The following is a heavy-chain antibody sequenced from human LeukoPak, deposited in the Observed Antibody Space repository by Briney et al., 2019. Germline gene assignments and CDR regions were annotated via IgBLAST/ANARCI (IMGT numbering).Heavy chain of an antibody. CDR3: ARVTGYMIEDYFDY. D-gene: IGHD3-22*01. V-gene: IGHV4-4*07. CDR2: IYTTGST. CDR1: GGSISSYY. J-gene: IGHJ4*02. Sequence: SETLSLTCTVSGGSISSYYWSWIRQPAGKGLEWIGRIYTTGSTNYNPSLKSRVTISVDTSKNQFSLRLSSVTTADTAVYYCARVTGYMIEDYFDYWGQGTLVTVSS.